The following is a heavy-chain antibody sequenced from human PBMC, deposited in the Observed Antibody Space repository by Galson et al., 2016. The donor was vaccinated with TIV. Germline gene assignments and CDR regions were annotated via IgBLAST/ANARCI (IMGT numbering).Heavy chain of an antibody. Sequence: SVKVSCKVSGYTVTELSMHWVRQAPEKRLEWMRGLDPEDGETIYAQKFQGRVSMTEDTFTDTAYMELSSLVSDDTAVYYCATDLLYYYDSSGYSWGQGTLVTVSS. CDR2: LDPEDGET. J-gene: IGHJ4*02. CDR1: GYTVTELS. D-gene: IGHD3-22*01. V-gene: IGHV1-24*01. CDR3: ATDLLYYYDSSGYS.